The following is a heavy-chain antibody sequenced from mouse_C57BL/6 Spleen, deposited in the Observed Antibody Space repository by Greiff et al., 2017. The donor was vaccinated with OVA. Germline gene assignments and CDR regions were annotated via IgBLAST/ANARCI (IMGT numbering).Heavy chain of an antibody. CDR3: TRAEGAMDY. J-gene: IGHJ4*01. CDR2: IDPETGGT. CDR1: GYTFTDYE. V-gene: IGHV1-15*01. Sequence: VQLQESGAELVRPGASVTLSCKASGYTFTDYEMHWVKQTPVHGLEWIGAIDPETGGTAYNQKFKGKAILTADKSSSTAYMELRSLTSEDSAVYYCTRAEGAMDYWGQGTSVTVSS.